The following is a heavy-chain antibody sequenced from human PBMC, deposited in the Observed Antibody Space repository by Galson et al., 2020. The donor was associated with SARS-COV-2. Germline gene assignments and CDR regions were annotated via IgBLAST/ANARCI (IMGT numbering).Heavy chain of an antibody. CDR2: INYSGIT. Sequence: LSLTCTVSGDSISSYYWSWIRQPPGKGLEWIGYINYSGITNYNPSLKSRVTISVDTSKNQFSLKLNSVTAADTAVYYCARGGGLVGFDPWGQGTLVTVSS. V-gene: IGHV4-59*01. D-gene: IGHD3-16*01. CDR3: ARGGGLVGFDP. J-gene: IGHJ5*02. CDR1: GDSISSYY.